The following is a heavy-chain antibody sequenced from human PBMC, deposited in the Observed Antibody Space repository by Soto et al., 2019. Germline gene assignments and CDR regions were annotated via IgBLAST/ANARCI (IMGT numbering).Heavy chain of an antibody. J-gene: IGHJ4*02. V-gene: IGHV3-73*01. CDR3: AKRSSSSTFDY. CDR2: IGSKGETYAT. D-gene: IGHD6-6*01. CDR1: GFTFGASA. Sequence: GESLKISCAASGFTFGASALQWVRQASGKGLEWLGRIGSKGETYATAYAASVKGRFTISRDDSKNTAYLQMNSLESEDTAVYYCAKRSSSSTFDYWGQGTLVTVSS.